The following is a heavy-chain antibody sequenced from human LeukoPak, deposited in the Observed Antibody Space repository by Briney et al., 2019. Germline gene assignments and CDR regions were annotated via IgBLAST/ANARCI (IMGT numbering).Heavy chain of an antibody. Sequence: RTGGSLRLSCTASGFAFGEHGMSWVRQVPGKGLEWVSGINWSGGSTGYTDPVRGRFTISRDNAKNSLYLQMDSLSAEDTALYYCARAPITSPFYFDSWDQGTLVTVSS. CDR1: GFAFGEHG. J-gene: IGHJ4*02. D-gene: IGHD2-2*01. V-gene: IGHV3-20*04. CDR2: INWSGGST. CDR3: ARAPITSPFYFDS.